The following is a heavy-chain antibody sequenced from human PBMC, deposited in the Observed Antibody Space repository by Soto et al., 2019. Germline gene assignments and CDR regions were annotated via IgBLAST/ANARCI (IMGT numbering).Heavy chain of an antibody. V-gene: IGHV4-4*07. CDR1: GGSITSYR. Sequence: ETLSLTCKVSGGSITSYRWSWIRQSAGKGLEWIGRINTSGNTHYNPSLKSRVTVSIDTSQNQFFLTVTSVTAADSAVYYCATESGSTYGYFDYWGQGTQVTVSS. D-gene: IGHD5-18*01. J-gene: IGHJ4*02. CDR3: ATESGSTYGYFDY. CDR2: INTSGNT.